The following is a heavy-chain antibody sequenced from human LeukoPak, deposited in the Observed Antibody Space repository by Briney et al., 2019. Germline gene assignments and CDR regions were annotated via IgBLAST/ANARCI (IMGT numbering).Heavy chain of an antibody. J-gene: IGHJ4*02. CDR3: ARDRSSWSLDY. D-gene: IGHD6-13*01. V-gene: IGHV3-7*03. CDR2: IKQDGSEK. Sequence: GGSLRPSCAASGFTFSSYWMSWVRQAPGKGLEWVANIKQDGSEKYYVDSVKGRFTISRDNAKNSLYLQMNSLRAEDTAVYYCARDRSSWSLDYWGQGTLVTVSS. CDR1: GFTFSSYW.